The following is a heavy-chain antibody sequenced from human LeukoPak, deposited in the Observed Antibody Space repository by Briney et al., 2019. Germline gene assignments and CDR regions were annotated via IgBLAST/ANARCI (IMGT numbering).Heavy chain of an antibody. CDR3: AKGQYSHLYYYYMDV. Sequence: GGSLRLSCAASGFTFSSYAMGWVRQAPGKGLEWVSAISGSGGSTYYADSVKGRFTISRDNSKNTLYLQMNSLRAEDTAVYYCAKGQYSHLYYYYMDVWGKGTTVTVSS. CDR1: GFTFSSYA. D-gene: IGHD5-18*01. V-gene: IGHV3-23*01. J-gene: IGHJ6*03. CDR2: ISGSGGST.